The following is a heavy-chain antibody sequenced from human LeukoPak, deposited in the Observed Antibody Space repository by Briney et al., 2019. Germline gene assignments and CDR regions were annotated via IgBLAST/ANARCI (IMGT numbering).Heavy chain of an antibody. CDR2: IYYSGST. J-gene: IGHJ4*02. CDR1: GGSISSYY. D-gene: IGHD3-22*01. V-gene: IGHV4-59*01. Sequence: SETLSLTCTVSGGSISSYYWSWIRQPPGKGLEWIGYIYYSGSTNYNPSLKSRVTISVDTSKNQFSLKLSSVTAADTAVYYCAAAGTYYYDSSGYRDYWGQGTLVTVSS. CDR3: AAAGTYYYDSSGYRDY.